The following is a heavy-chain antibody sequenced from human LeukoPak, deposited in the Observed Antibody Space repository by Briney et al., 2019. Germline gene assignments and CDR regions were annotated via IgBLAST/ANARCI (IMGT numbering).Heavy chain of an antibody. CDR1: DGSINVYY. CDR2: MYSGGTT. J-gene: IGHJ3*02. Sequence: ADTLSLTCTVSDGSINVYYWSWIRQPPGKGRDWIGYMYSGGTTNYSPPRKSRFTIPEEISKKHFSLKLTSVTAADTAVYYCARHSGHSSTNDAFDIWGQGTMVIVSS. V-gene: IGHV4-59*07. CDR3: ARHSGHSSTNDAFDI. D-gene: IGHD6-13*01.